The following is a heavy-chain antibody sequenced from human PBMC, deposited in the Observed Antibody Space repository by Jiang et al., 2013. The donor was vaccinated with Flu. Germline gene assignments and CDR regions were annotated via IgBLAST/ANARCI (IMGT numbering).Heavy chain of an antibody. CDR3: VRGPLGVVVVDAPLDS. Sequence: QLLESGGDLVQPGGSLRLSCEASGFTVSINYMSWVRQAPGKGLDWVSIIYSDGRTFYADSVKGRFTVSRDNSKNTLCLQMNSLRVEDTAMYYCVRGPLGVVVVDAPLDSWGQGTLVTVSS. D-gene: IGHD2-15*01. V-gene: IGHV3-66*01. J-gene: IGHJ4*02. CDR2: IYSDGRT. CDR1: GFTVSINY.